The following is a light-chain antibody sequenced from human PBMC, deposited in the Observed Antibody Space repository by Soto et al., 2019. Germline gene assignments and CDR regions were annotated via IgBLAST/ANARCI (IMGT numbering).Light chain of an antibody. CDR1: STDVGGYNY. Sequence: QSVLTQPASVSGSPGQSITIPCTGTSTDVGGYNYVSWYQHRPGEAPKLMIFEVTKRPSGVSNRFSGSKSGNTASLTISGLQAEDEADYFCNSYTTSSTYVFGSGTKVTVL. CDR2: EVT. J-gene: IGLJ1*01. CDR3: NSYTTSSTYV. V-gene: IGLV2-14*01.